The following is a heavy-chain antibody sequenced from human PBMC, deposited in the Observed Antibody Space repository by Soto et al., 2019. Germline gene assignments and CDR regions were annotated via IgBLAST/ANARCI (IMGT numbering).Heavy chain of an antibody. V-gene: IGHV1-18*01. CDR2: ISAYNGNT. CDR3: ARGNYDFWSGYYPWGDYYYGMDV. D-gene: IGHD3-3*01. Sequence: ASVKVSCKASGYTFTSYGISWVRQAPGQGLEWMGWISAYNGNTNYAQKLQGRVTMTTDTSTSTAYMELRSLRSDDTAVYYCARGNYDFWSGYYPWGDYYYGMDVWGQGTTVTVS. CDR1: GYTFTSYG. J-gene: IGHJ6*02.